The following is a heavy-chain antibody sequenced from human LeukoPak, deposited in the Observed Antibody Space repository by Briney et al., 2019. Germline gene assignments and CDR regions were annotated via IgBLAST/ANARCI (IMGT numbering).Heavy chain of an antibody. CDR2: IIPIFGTA. J-gene: IGHJ6*03. V-gene: IGHV1-69*13. CDR1: GGTFSSYA. D-gene: IGHD3-3*01. CDR3: ARSERSLEWLLYGGYYYYYMDV. Sequence: SVKVPCKASGGTFSSYAISWVRQAPGQGLEWMGGIIPIFGTANYAQKFQGRVTITADESTSTAYMELSSLRSEDTAVYYCARSERSLEWLLYGGYYYYYMDVWGKGTTVTVSS.